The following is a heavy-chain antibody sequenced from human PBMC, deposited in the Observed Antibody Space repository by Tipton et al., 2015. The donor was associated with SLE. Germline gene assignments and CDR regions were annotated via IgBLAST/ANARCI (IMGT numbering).Heavy chain of an antibody. J-gene: IGHJ4*02. Sequence: TLSLTCAVYGGSFSGYYWGWIRQPPGKGLEWIGSIYYSGSTYYNPSLKSRVTISLHTSKNQFSLKLSSVTAADTAVYYCARDLRSTSDFFDYWGQGTLVTVSS. CDR3: ARDLRSTSDFFDY. CDR2: IYYSGST. CDR1: GGSFSGYY. D-gene: IGHD2-2*01. V-gene: IGHV4-34*01.